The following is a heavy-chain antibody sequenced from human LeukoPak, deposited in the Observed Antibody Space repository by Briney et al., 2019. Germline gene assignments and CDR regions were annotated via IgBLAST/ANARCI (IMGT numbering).Heavy chain of an antibody. J-gene: IGHJ6*03. V-gene: IGHV4-59*12. D-gene: IGHD2-2*01. CDR2: IYYSGST. CDR1: GGSISSYY. Sequence: QSSETLSLTCTVSGGSISSYYWSWIRQPPGKGLEWIGYIYYSGSTNYNPSLKSRVTISVDTSKNQVSLKLSSVTAADTAVYYCARVPGAMYYYHYMDVWGKGTTVTVSS. CDR3: ARVPGAMYYYHYMDV.